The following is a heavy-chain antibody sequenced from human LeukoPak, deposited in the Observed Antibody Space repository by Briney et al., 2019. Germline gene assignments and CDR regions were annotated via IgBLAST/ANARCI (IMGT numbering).Heavy chain of an antibody. J-gene: IGHJ4*02. CDR2: IWYDGTKK. CDR1: GFTFSNYG. Sequence: GGSLRLSCAASGFTFSNYGMHWVRQAPGKGLEWVAVIWYDGTKKYYADSVKGRLTISRDNSKNTLYLEVNSLRAEDTAVYYCARDRAVRYFDYWGQGTLVTVSS. CDR3: ARDRAVRYFDY. D-gene: IGHD3-16*02. V-gene: IGHV3-33*01.